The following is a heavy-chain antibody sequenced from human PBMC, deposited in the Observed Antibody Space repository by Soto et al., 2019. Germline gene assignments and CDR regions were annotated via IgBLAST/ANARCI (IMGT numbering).Heavy chain of an antibody. J-gene: IGHJ5*01. CDR3: ARGERLFRGSFDS. Sequence: SETLSLTCTVSGASISNFYWSWIRQPPGRRLEWLGYISYSGSTNYNPSLKSRVTISVDTSKTQFSLNLSSVTAADTAVYFCARGERLFRGSFDSWGQGTLVTVSS. CDR2: ISYSGST. D-gene: IGHD2-15*01. V-gene: IGHV4-59*01. CDR1: GASISNFY.